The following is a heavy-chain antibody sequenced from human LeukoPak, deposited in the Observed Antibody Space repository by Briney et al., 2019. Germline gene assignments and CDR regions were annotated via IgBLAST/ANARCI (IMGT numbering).Heavy chain of an antibody. V-gene: IGHV3-74*01. CDR3: ARGGVWWRLDAFDI. CDR1: GFTFSSYW. Sequence: GGSLRLSCAASGFTFSSYWMHWVRQAPGKGLVWVSRINSDGSSTSYADSVKGRFTISRDNAKNTLYLQMNSLRAEDTAVYYCARGGVWWRLDAFDIWGQGTMVTVSS. D-gene: IGHD2-8*02. J-gene: IGHJ3*02. CDR2: INSDGSST.